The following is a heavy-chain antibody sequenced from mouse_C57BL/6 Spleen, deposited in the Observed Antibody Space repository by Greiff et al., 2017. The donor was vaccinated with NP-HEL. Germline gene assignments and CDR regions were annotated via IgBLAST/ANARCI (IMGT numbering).Heavy chain of an antibody. J-gene: IGHJ2*01. D-gene: IGHD4-1*01. CDR1: GYTFTSYW. CDR2: IDPSDSYT. Sequence: VQLQQSGAELVMPGASVKLSCKASGYTFTSYWMHWVKQRPGQGLEWIGEIDPSDSYTNYNQKFKGKSTLTVDKYSSTAYMQLSSLTSEDSAVYYCARELGRSFDYWGQGTTLTVAS. CDR3: ARELGRSFDY. V-gene: IGHV1-69*01.